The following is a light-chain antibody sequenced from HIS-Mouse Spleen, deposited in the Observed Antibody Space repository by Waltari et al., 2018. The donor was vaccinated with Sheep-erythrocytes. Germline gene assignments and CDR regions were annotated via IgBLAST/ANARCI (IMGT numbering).Light chain of an antibody. V-gene: IGLV2-11*01. CDR3: CSYAGSYNHV. Sequence: QSALTQPRSVSGPPVRSLPIPCPATSSDLGGYNYVSWYQQHPGKAPTLMIHDVSKRPSGVPDRFAGSKSGNTASLTISGLQAEDEADYYCCSYAGSYNHVFATGTKVTVL. CDR2: DVS. J-gene: IGLJ1*01. CDR1: SSDLGGYNY.